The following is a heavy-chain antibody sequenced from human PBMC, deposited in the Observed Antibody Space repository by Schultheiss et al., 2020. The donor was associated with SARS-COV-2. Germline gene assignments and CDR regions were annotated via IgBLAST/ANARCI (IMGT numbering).Heavy chain of an antibody. CDR1: GFTFSSYA. V-gene: IGHV3-23*01. J-gene: IGHJ4*02. CDR3: ARGQQLAIPSFDY. Sequence: GGSLRLSCAASGFTFSSYAMSWVRQAPGKGLEWVSAISGSGGSTYYADSVKGRFTISRHNSKNTLYLQMNILRAEDTAVYYCARGQQLAIPSFDYWGQGTLVTVSS. D-gene: IGHD6-13*01. CDR2: ISGSGGST.